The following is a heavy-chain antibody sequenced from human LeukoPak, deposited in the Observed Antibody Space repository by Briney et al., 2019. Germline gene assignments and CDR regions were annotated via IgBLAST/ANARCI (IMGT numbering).Heavy chain of an antibody. CDR2: INLNSGGT. CDR3: ARSPDILTGENFDY. J-gene: IGHJ4*02. Sequence: EASVKVSCKASGYTFTGYYMHWVRQAPGQGLEWMGWINLNSGGTNYAQKFQGRVTMTRDTSISTVYMELSRLRSDDTAVNYCARSPDILTGENFDYWGQGTLVTVSS. D-gene: IGHD3-9*01. CDR1: GYTFTGYY. V-gene: IGHV1-2*02.